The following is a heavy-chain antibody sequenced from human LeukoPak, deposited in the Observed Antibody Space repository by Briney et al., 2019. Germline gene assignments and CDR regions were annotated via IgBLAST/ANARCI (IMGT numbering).Heavy chain of an antibody. CDR2: ISGSGGST. D-gene: IGHD5-24*01. J-gene: IGHJ4*02. CDR3: AKEIDGYNFDY. CDR1: GSTFSSYA. V-gene: IGHV3-23*01. Sequence: GGSLRLSCAASGSTFSSYAMSWVRQAPGKGLEWVSAISGSGGSTYYADSVKGRFTISRDNPKNTPYLQMNSLRAEDTAVYYCAKEIDGYNFDYWGQGTLVTVSS.